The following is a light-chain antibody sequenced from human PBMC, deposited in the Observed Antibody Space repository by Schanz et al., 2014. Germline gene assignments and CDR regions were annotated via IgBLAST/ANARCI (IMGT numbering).Light chain of an antibody. CDR2: DVT. CDR1: SSDVGTNNY. Sequence: QSALTQPRSVSGSPGQSVTISCTGTSSDVGTNNYVSWYQQHPGKAPKLMIYDVTKRPSGVPDRFSGSKSGTSASLAISGXXXEDEADYYYAVWDGSLNGLVFGGGTKLTVL. V-gene: IGLV2-11*01. CDR3: AVWDGSLNGLV. J-gene: IGLJ3*02.